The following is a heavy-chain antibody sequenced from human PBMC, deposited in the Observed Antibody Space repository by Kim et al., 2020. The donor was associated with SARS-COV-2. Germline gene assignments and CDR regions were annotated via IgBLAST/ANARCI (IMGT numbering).Heavy chain of an antibody. Sequence: SLKRRVTISVDTSKNQFSLKLSSVTAADTAVYYCARERTSGWYPGDGMDVWGQGTTVTVSS. V-gene: IGHV4-59*01. CDR3: ARERTSGWYPGDGMDV. D-gene: IGHD6-19*01. J-gene: IGHJ6*02.